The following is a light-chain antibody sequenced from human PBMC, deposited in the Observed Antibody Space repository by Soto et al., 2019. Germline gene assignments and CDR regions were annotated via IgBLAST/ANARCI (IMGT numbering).Light chain of an antibody. CDR3: SSYAGRNNLV. CDR1: SSDVGGYNY. CDR2: DVS. J-gene: IGLJ2*01. Sequence: QSALTQPRSVSGSPGQSVTISCTGTSSDVGGYNYVSWYQQHPGKAPKLMIYDVSKRPSGVPDRFSGSKSGNTASLTISGLQAEDEADYYCSSYAGRNNLVFGGGTKLTVL. V-gene: IGLV2-11*01.